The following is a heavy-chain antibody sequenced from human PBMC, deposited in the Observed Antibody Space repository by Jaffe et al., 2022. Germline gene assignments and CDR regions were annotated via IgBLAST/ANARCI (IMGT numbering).Heavy chain of an antibody. D-gene: IGHD3-9*01. J-gene: IGHJ3*02. CDR2: IRYDGSNK. V-gene: IGHV3-30*02. CDR3: AKSNREENKYFDWFDAFDI. CDR1: GFTFSSYG. Sequence: QVQLVESGGGVVQPGGSLRLSCAASGFTFSSYGMHWVRQAPGKGLEWVAFIRYDGSNKYYADSVKGRFTISRDNSKNTLYLQMNSLRAEDTAVYYCAKSNREENKYFDWFDAFDIWGQGTMVTVSS.